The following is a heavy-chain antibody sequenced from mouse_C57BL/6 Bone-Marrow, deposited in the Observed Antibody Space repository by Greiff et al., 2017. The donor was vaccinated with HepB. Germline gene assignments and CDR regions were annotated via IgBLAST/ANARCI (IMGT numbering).Heavy chain of an antibody. V-gene: IGHV1-63*01. D-gene: IGHD1-1*01. CDR3: ARSSNGSSYEY. J-gene: IGHJ2*01. Sequence: QVQLKQSGAELVRPGTSVKMSCKASGYTFTNYWIGWAKQRPGHGLEWIGDIYPGGGYTNYNEKFKGKATLTADKSSSTAYMQFSSLTSEDSAIYYCARSSNGSSYEYWGQGTTLTVSS. CDR1: GYTFTNYW. CDR2: IYPGGGYT.